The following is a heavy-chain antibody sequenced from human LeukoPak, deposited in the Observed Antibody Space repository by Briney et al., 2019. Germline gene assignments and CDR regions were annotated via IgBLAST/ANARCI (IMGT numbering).Heavy chain of an antibody. Sequence: GGSLRLSCAASGFTVSSYGMSWVRQAPGKGPEWVSLVYSDGVTRHADSVQGRFTISRDNSKNTVYLQMNNLRVEDTAVYHCVRDRAEGRAWVEFDPWGQGILVTDSS. J-gene: IGHJ5*02. CDR1: GFTVSSYG. CDR3: VRDRAEGRAWVEFDP. CDR2: VYSDGVT. V-gene: IGHV3-66*02.